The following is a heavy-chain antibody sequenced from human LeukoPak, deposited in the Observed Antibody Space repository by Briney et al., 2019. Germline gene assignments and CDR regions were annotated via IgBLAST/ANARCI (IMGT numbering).Heavy chain of an antibody. CDR3: ASRASSGYYYPLDY. V-gene: IGHV3-21*01. CDR2: ISSSSGYI. D-gene: IGHD3-22*01. CDR1: GFTFSSYS. Sequence: GGSLRLSCAASGFTFSSYSMNWVRQAPGKGLEWVSSISSSSGYIYYADSVKGRFTISRDNAKNSLYLQMNSLRAEDTAVYYCASRASSGYYYPLDYWGQGTLVTVSS. J-gene: IGHJ4*02.